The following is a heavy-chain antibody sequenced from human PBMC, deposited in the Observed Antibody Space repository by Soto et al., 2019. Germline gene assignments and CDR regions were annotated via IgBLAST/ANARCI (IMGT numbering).Heavy chain of an antibody. CDR3: AKGGAIVAAGTRVYIYNAMDV. J-gene: IGHJ6*02. D-gene: IGHD1-26*01. CDR1: GYTFTGYY. V-gene: IGHV1-2*02. CDR2: INPNSGDT. Sequence: QVQLMQSGTEVKRPGDSVKVSCKASGYTFTGYYVHWVRQAPGQGLEWMGWINPNSGDTYLAQRMQGRVTMNRDTTIGTAYMELRGLTSDDTAEYYCAKGGAIVAAGTRVYIYNAMDVWGQGTTVTVSS.